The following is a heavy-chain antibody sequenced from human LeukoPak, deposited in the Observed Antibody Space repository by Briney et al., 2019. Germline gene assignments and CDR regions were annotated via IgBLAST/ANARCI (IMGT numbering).Heavy chain of an antibody. J-gene: IGHJ3*02. CDR2: ITNWNGGST. CDR3: ARCSRSSTDCYSAFDI. Sequence: GGSLRLSCEASGFTFDDYGMSWVRQAAGKGLEWVSAITNWNGGSTGYAGSVRGRFTVSRDNAKNSLYLQMNSLRAEDTALYYCARCSRSSTDCYSAFDIWGQGTVVTVYS. V-gene: IGHV3-20*04. CDR1: GFTFDDYG. D-gene: IGHD2-2*02.